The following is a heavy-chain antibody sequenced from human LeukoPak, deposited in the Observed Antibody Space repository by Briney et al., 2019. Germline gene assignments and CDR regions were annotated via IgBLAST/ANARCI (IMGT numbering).Heavy chain of an antibody. CDR2: MNPHSGNT. CDR3: ARGLKSGWEPSSFFDY. Sequence: GASVKVSCKASGYTFTGYYMHWVRQAPGQGLEWMGWMNPHSGNTGYAQKFQGRVTMTRNTSISAAYMELSSLRSEDTAVYYCARGLKSGWEPSSFFDYWGQGTLVTVSS. D-gene: IGHD1-26*01. J-gene: IGHJ4*02. V-gene: IGHV1-8*02. CDR1: GYTFTGYY.